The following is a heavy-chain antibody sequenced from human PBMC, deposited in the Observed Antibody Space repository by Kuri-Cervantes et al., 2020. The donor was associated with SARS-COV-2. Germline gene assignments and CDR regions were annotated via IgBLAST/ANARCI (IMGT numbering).Heavy chain of an antibody. V-gene: IGHV3-30-3*01. Sequence: GESLKISCAASGFIFSDYFLHWVRQAPGKGLEWVAVISYDASNKYYADSVKGRFTISRDNSKNTLFLQMNSLRAEDTAVYYCATPAPEYGGNSGGWVFWGQGTLVTVSS. D-gene: IGHD4-23*01. CDR3: ATPAPEYGGNSGGWVF. CDR1: GFIFSDYF. CDR2: ISYDASNK. J-gene: IGHJ4*02.